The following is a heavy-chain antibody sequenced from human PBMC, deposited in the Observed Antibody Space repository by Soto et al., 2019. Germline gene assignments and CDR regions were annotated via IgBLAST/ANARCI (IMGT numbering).Heavy chain of an antibody. CDR1: GYTFTSYG. D-gene: IGHD4-4*01. V-gene: IGHV1-18*01. CDR3: ARVYGPLYDYTQNWFDP. Sequence: ASVKVSCKASGYTFTSYGISWVRQAPGQGLEWMGWISAYNGNTNYAQKLQGRVTMTTDTSTSTAYMELSSVTAADTAVYYCARVYGPLYDYTQNWFDPWGQGTLVTVSS. CDR2: ISAYNGNT. J-gene: IGHJ5*02.